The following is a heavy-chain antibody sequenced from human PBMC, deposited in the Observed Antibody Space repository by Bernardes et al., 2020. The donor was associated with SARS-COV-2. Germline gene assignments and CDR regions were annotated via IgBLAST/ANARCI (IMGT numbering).Heavy chain of an antibody. J-gene: IGHJ5*02. D-gene: IGHD2-15*01. V-gene: IGHV3-74*01. CDR3: ASGYCNGGTCYGFWFDP. CDR2: INVDGGTT. Sequence: GGSLRLSCAASGFTFSTYWMHWVRQSPGKGLVWDSRINVDGGTTNYAESVKGRFTISRDNAKNTLYLQMNSLRAEDSAVYFCASGYCNGGTCYGFWFDPRGQGTLVTVSS. CDR1: GFTFSTYW.